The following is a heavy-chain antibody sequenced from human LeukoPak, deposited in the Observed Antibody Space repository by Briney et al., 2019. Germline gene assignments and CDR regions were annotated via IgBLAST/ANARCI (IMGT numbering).Heavy chain of an antibody. J-gene: IGHJ5*02. Sequence: GGSLRLSCAASGFTFSRYAMNWVRQAPGKGLEWVSTISGSGGSTYYADSVKGRFTISRDNSKNSLYLQMNSLRAEDTAVYYCASVTMIRGISWGQGTLVTVSS. CDR1: GFTFSRYA. D-gene: IGHD3-10*01. CDR2: ISGSGGST. CDR3: ASVTMIRGIS. V-gene: IGHV3-23*01.